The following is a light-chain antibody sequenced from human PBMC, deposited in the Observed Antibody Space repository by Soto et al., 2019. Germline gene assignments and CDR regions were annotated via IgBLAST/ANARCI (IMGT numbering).Light chain of an antibody. CDR2: SNY. V-gene: IGLV1-44*01. Sequence: QSVLTQPPSASGTPGQRVTISCSGSSSNIGSKTVNWYQQLPGTAPKLLIHSNYQRPSGVPDRFSGSKSGTSASLAISGLQSEDEADYYCAEWDDSLNGYVFGTGTKLTVL. CDR3: AEWDDSLNGYV. CDR1: SSNIGSKT. J-gene: IGLJ1*01.